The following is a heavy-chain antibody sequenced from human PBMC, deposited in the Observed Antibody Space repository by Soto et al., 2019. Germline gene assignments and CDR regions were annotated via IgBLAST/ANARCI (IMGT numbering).Heavy chain of an antibody. CDR3: AKDFDCCRPYHFAY. D-gene: IGHD3-9*01. CDR1: GFTFSNYG. Sequence: GGSLRLSCTASGFTFSNYGMHWVRQAPGKGLEWVAVISYDGSNKYYADSVKGRFTISRDNSKNTLYLQMNSLRAEDTAVYYCAKDFDCCRPYHFAYWGQGTLVTVSS. CDR2: ISYDGSNK. J-gene: IGHJ4*02. V-gene: IGHV3-30*18.